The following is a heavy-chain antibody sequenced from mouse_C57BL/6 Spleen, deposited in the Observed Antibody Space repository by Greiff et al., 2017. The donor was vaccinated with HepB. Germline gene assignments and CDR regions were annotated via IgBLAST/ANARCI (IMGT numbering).Heavy chain of an antibody. CDR3: ARQDYGYDGFDY. V-gene: IGHV5-17*01. J-gene: IGHJ2*01. Sequence: EVQRVESGGGLVKPGGSLKLSCAASGFTFSDYGMHWVRQAPGKGLEWVAYISSGSSTIYYADTVKGRFTISRDNAKNTLFLQMTSLRSEDTAMYYCARQDYGYDGFDYWGQGTTLTVSS. D-gene: IGHD2-2*01. CDR2: ISSGSSTI. CDR1: GFTFSDYG.